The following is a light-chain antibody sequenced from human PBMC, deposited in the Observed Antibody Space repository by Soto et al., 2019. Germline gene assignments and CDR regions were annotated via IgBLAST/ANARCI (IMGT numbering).Light chain of an antibody. CDR2: EGS. CDR3: CSYAGSSTYVV. CDR1: SSDVGSYNL. V-gene: IGLV2-23*01. Sequence: QSALTQPASVSGSPGQSITISCTGTSSDVGSYNLVSWYQQHPGKAPKLMIYEGSKRPSGVFNRFSGSKSGHTASLTISGLQAEDEADYYCCSYAGSSTYVVFGGGTKVTVL. J-gene: IGLJ2*01.